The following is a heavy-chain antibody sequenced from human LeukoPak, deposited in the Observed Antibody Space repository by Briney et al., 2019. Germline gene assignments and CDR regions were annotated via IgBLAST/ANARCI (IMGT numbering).Heavy chain of an antibody. CDR1: GFTFTDSA. D-gene: IGHD1-26*01. Sequence: PGGSLRLSCAASGFTFTDSAIHWVRQAPGKGLEWVAVISYDGDHKYYPDSVKGRFTISRDNSKNTVYLQMNSLRVEDTPVYFCAREYYSGNYYVFDYWGQGTLVTVSS. CDR3: AREYYSGNYYVFDY. V-gene: IGHV3-30-3*01. CDR2: ISYDGDHK. J-gene: IGHJ4*02.